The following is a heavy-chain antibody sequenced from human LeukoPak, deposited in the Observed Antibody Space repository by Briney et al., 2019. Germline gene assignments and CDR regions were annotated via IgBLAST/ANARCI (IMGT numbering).Heavy chain of an antibody. Sequence: GGSLRLSCAASGFTFSDYNMRWIRQAPGKGLEWVSYISSSGSTIYYADSVKGRFTISRDNAKNSLYLQMNSLRAEDTALYYCARVKYSGSYPHDYWGQGTLVTVSS. CDR3: ARVKYSGSYPHDY. V-gene: IGHV3-11*04. J-gene: IGHJ4*02. CDR2: ISSSGSTI. D-gene: IGHD1-26*01. CDR1: GFTFSDYN.